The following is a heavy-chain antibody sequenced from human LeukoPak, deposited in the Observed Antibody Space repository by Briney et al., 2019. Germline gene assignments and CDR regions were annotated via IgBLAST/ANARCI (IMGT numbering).Heavy chain of an antibody. J-gene: IGHJ4*02. CDR2: INPNSGGT. CDR3: ARDRRGIAAAGSIDY. Sequence: GASVKVSCKASGYTFTGYYMHWVRQAPGQGLEWMGWINPNSGGTNYAQKLQGRVTMTRDTSISTAYMELRSLRSDDTAVYYCARDRRGIAAAGSIDYWGQGTLVTVSS. V-gene: IGHV1-2*02. CDR1: GYTFTGYY. D-gene: IGHD6-13*01.